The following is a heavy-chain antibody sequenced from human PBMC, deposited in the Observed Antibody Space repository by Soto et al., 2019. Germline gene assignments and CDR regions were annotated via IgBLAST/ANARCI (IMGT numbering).Heavy chain of an antibody. J-gene: IGHJ6*01. CDR2: IMPIFRAP. Sequence: QVQLVQSGAEVKKPGSSVKVSCKASGGAFSDYAFSWVRQAPGQGLEWLGGIMPIFRAPDYAQKFQGRVTSTVDKFTRTAYMEINSLRSEGTAVYHCASWLKGPDIGNYYYGLDVWGQATTVTVSA. D-gene: IGHD2-15*01. CDR3: ASWLKGPDIGNYYYGLDV. V-gene: IGHV1-69*14. CDR1: GGAFSDYA.